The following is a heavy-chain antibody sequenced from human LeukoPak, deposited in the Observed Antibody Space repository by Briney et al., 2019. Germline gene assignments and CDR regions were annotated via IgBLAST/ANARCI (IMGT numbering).Heavy chain of an antibody. V-gene: IGHV1-2*02. CDR2: IDPNNGGT. J-gene: IGHJ4*02. D-gene: IGHD2-15*01. CDR1: GYTFTAYY. CDR3: SKEASSALAYFDY. Sequence: GASVKVSRKASGYTFTAYYIHWVRQAPGQGLEWMGWIDPNNGGTNFAQKFQGRVTMTRDTSITTAYVELSSLKSDDTAVYYCSKEASSALAYFDYWGQGTLVTVSS.